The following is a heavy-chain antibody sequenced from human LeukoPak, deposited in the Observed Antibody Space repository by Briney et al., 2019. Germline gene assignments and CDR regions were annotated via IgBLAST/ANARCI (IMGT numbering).Heavy chain of an antibody. D-gene: IGHD5-18*01. CDR1: GYTFISYA. J-gene: IGHJ4*02. CDR3: ARGGYRFGYVFDY. CDR2: ISYDGSDI. V-gene: IGHV3-30*04. Sequence: PGGSLRLSCAASGYTFISYAAHWVRQAPGTGLEWVSFISYDGSDIKYADSVKGRFTISRDNSKNTLFLQMNSLRPEDTAVYYCARGGYRFGYVFDYWGQGTLVTVSS.